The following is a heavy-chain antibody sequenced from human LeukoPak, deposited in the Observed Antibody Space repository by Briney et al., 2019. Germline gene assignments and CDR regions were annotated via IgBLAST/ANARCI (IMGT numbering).Heavy chain of an antibody. Sequence: PGGSLRLSCAASGFTFDDYAMHWVRQVPGKGLEWVSGINWNSGSLHYANSVKGRFTISRDNAKNSLYLQMNSLRAEDTALYYCAKDPTPTVTTLNWFDPWGQGTLVIVSS. CDR1: GFTFDDYA. CDR2: INWNSGSL. D-gene: IGHD4-17*01. V-gene: IGHV3-9*01. J-gene: IGHJ5*02. CDR3: AKDPTPTVTTLNWFDP.